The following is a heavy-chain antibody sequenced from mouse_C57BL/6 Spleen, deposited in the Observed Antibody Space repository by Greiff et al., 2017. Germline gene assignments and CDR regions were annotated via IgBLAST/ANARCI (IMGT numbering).Heavy chain of an antibody. CDR3: AYDRGGYAMDY. CDR2: IYPRSGNT. V-gene: IGHV1-81*01. CDR1: GYTFTSYG. J-gene: IGHJ4*01. D-gene: IGHD2-3*01. Sequence: QVQLKQSGAELARPGASVKLSCKASGYTFTSYGISWVKQRPGQGLEWIGEIYPRSGNTYYNEKFKGKATLTADKSSSTAYMELRSLTSEDSAVYFCAYDRGGYAMDYWGQGTSVTVSS.